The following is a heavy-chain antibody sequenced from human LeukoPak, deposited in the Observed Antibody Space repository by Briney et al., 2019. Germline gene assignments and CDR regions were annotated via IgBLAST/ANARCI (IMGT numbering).Heavy chain of an antibody. CDR2: INHGGST. CDR1: GGSFSGYY. CDR3: ARTDTAMVTFDY. Sequence: MASETLSLTCAVYGGSFSGYYWSWIRQPPGKGLEWIGEINHGGSTNYNPSLKSRVTISVDTSKNQFSLKLSSVTAADTAVYYCARTDTAMVTFDYWGQGTLVTVSS. V-gene: IGHV4-34*01. J-gene: IGHJ4*02. D-gene: IGHD5-18*01.